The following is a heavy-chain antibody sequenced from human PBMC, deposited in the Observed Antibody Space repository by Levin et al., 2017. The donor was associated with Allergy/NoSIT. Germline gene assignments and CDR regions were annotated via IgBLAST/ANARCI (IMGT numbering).Heavy chain of an antibody. V-gene: IGHV4-39*07. CDR1: GGSISSSSYY. D-gene: IGHD3-16*02. CDR3: ARVVDYDYVWGSYRYDYYYGMDV. J-gene: IGHJ6*02. Sequence: SETLSLTCTVSGGSISSSSYYWGWIRQPPGKGLEWIGSIYYSGSPYYNPSLKSRVTISVDTSKNQFSLKLSSVTAADTAVYYCARVVDYDYVWGSYRYDYYYGMDVWGQGTTVTVSS. CDR2: IYYSGSP.